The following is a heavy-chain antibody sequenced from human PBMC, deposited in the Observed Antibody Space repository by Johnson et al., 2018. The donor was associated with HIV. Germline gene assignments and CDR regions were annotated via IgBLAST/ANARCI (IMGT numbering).Heavy chain of an antibody. CDR1: GFDFSSYT. V-gene: IGHV3-30*02. CDR3: AKVSGGGIVRWDI. J-gene: IGHJ3*02. CDR2: IRYDGSNK. Sequence: QVQLVESGGGVVQPGRSLRLSCAAFGFDFSSYTMHWVRQAPGKGLEWVAFIRYDGSNKYYADSVKGRFTISRDNSKNTLYLQMNSLRAEDTAVYYCAKVSGGGIVRWDIWGQGTMVTVSS. D-gene: IGHD3-10*01.